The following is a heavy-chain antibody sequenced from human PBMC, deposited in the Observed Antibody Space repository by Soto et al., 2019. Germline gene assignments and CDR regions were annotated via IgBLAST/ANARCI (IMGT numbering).Heavy chain of an antibody. J-gene: IGHJ4*02. D-gene: IGHD2-15*01. CDR2: IYYSGST. CDR1: GGSISSYY. V-gene: IGHV4-59*01. Sequence: SETLSLTCTVSGGSISSYYWSWIRQPPGKGLEWIGYIYYSGSTNYNPSLKSRVTISVDTSKNQFSLKLSSVTAADTAVYYCARGHLYSPFDYWGQGTLVTVSS. CDR3: ARGHLYSPFDY.